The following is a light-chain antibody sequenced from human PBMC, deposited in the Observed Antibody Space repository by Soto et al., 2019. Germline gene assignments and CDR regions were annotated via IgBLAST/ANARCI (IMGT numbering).Light chain of an antibody. CDR1: QSVSSN. V-gene: IGKV3-15*01. CDR2: GAS. J-gene: IGKJ5*01. Sequence: EIVMTQSPATLSVSPGERATLFCRASQSVSSNLAWYQQKPGQAPRLLIYGASTRATGIPARFSGSGSGTEFTLTISSLQSEEYAVYYCQQYNNWSPLTFGQGTRLEIK. CDR3: QQYNNWSPLT.